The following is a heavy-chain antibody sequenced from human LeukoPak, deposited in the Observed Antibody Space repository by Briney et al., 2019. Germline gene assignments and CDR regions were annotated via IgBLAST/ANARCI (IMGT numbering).Heavy chain of an antibody. Sequence: ASVTVSCKASGYTFTRYYMHWVRQAPGQGLEWMGWINPNSGGTNYAQKFQGRVTMTRDTSISTAYMELSRLRSDDTAVYCCARDSLYCCSTSCYLSNWFEPWGQGTLVTVSS. V-gene: IGHV1-2*02. CDR2: INPNSGGT. D-gene: IGHD2-2*01. J-gene: IGHJ5*02. CDR3: ARDSLYCCSTSCYLSNWFEP. CDR1: GYTFTRYY.